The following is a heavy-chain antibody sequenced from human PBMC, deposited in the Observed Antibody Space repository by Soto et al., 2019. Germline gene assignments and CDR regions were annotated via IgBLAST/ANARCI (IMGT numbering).Heavy chain of an antibody. CDR3: AREGSYYYDSSGYDAFDI. CDR2: IWYDGSNK. Sequence: QVQLVESGGGVVQPGRSLRLSCAASGFTFSSYGMHWVRQAPGKGLEWVAVIWYDGSNKYYADSVKGRFTISRDNSKNTLYLQMNSLRAEDTAVYYCAREGSYYYDSSGYDAFDIWGQGTMVTVSS. J-gene: IGHJ3*02. CDR1: GFTFSSYG. D-gene: IGHD3-22*01. V-gene: IGHV3-33*01.